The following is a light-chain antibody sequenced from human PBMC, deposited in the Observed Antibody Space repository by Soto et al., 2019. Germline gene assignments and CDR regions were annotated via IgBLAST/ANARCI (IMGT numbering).Light chain of an antibody. V-gene: IGLV2-8*01. J-gene: IGLJ1*01. CDR3: CSYAGRYTYV. CDR2: DVT. Sequence: QSVLTQSPSASGSPGQSVTISCTGTSSDIGGYNSVSWYQQHPGKAPKVMIYDVTKRPSGVPDRFSGSKSGNTASLTVSALQAEDEADYYCCSYAGRYTYVFGTGTKLTVL. CDR1: SSDIGGYNS.